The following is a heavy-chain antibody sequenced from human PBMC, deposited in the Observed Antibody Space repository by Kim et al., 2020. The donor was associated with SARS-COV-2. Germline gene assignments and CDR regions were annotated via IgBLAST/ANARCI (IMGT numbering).Heavy chain of an antibody. CDR2: ISAYNGNT. J-gene: IGHJ6*02. Sequence: ASVKVSCKASGYTFTSYGISWVRQAPGQGLEWMGWISAYNGNTNYAQKLQGRVTMTTDTSTSTAYMELRSLRSDDTAVYYCARDGGGSYPFYYYYYGMDVWGQGTTVTVSS. CDR1: GYTFTSYG. D-gene: IGHD1-26*01. V-gene: IGHV1-18*01. CDR3: ARDGGGSYPFYYYYYGMDV.